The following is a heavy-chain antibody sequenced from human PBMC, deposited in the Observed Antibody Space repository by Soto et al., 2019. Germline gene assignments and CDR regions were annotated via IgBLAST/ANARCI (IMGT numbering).Heavy chain of an antibody. CDR1: GYTFTSYA. J-gene: IGHJ4*02. V-gene: IGHV1-3*01. Sequence: ASVKVSCKASGYTFTSYAMHWVRQAPGQRLEWMGWINAGNGNTKYSQKFQGRVTITRDTSASTAYMELSSLRSEDTAVYYCARGVPGYCSGGSCYPHFDYWGQGTLVTVSS. CDR2: INAGNGNT. CDR3: ARGVPGYCSGGSCYPHFDY. D-gene: IGHD2-15*01.